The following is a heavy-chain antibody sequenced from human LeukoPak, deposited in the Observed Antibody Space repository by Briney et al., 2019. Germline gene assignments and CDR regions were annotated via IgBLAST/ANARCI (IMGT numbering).Heavy chain of an antibody. CDR2: IKQDGSEK. V-gene: IGHV3-7*01. D-gene: IGHD2-15*01. J-gene: IGHJ4*02. CDR1: GFTFSSYA. Sequence: GGSLRLSCAASGFTFSSYAMSWVRQAPGKGLEWVANIKQDGSEKYYVDSVKGRFTISRDNAKNSLYLQMNSLRAEDTAVYYCARGSGGSYRLWGQGTLVTVSS. CDR3: ARGSGGSYRL.